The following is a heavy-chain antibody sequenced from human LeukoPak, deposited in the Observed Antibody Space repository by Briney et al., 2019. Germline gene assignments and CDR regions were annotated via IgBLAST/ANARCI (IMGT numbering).Heavy chain of an antibody. J-gene: IGHJ4*02. CDR3: ASSKGFDY. Sequence: GGSLRLSCAASGFTFNSYWMNWVRQAPGKGLEWVANINLDGSEKYYVDSVKGRYTISRDNAKNSLYLQMNSLRAEDTAVYYCASSKGFDYWGQGTLVTVSS. CDR2: INLDGSEK. V-gene: IGHV3-7*01. CDR1: GFTFNSYW.